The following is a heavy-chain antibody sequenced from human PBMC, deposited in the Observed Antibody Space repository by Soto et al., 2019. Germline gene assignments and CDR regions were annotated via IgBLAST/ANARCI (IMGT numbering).Heavy chain of an antibody. J-gene: IGHJ6*02. V-gene: IGHV1-69*01. CDR3: ARSQGSSTSLEIYYYSYSGMDV. CDR1: GGTFSSYA. Sequence: QLQLVQSGADVNKPGSSVKVSCKASGGTFSSYAIIWVRQAPGQGLEWMGGIIPISDTTNYAQKFQGRVTITADESTSTAYMELSSLRSEDTAVYYCARSQGSSTSLEIYYYSYSGMDVWGQGTTVTLSS. D-gene: IGHD2-2*01. CDR2: IIPISDTT.